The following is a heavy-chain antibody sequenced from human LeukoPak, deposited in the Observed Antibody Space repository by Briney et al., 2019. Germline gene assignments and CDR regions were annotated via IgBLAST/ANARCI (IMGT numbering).Heavy chain of an antibody. D-gene: IGHD2-15*01. J-gene: IGHJ4*02. Sequence: SETLSLTCIVSGGSISSSSYYWDWIRQAPGEGLEWIGNFYDSGNTRYNPSLKSRVTISGDTSKNQFSLKLTSVTAADTAVYYCARVIRALGYCSGGSCPDGVYYFDYWGQGTLVTVSS. V-gene: IGHV4-39*01. CDR1: GGSISSSSYY. CDR3: ARVIRALGYCSGGSCPDGVYYFDY. CDR2: FYDSGNT.